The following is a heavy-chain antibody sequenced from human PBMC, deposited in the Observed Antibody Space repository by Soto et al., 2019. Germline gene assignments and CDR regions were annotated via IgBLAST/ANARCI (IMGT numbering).Heavy chain of an antibody. CDR2: IYHSGST. CDR3: ARVNSGYDWYYFDY. CDR1: GCSISSGGYS. V-gene: IGHV4-30-2*01. J-gene: IGHJ4*02. D-gene: IGHD5-12*01. Sequence: TLSLTCAVSGCSISSGGYSWSWIRQPPGKGLEWIGYIYHSGSTYYNPSLKSRVTISVDRSKNQFSLKLSSVTAADTAVYYCARVNSGYDWYYFDYWGQGTLVTVSS.